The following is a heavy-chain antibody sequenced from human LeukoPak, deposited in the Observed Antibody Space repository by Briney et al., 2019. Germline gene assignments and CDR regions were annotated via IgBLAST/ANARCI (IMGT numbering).Heavy chain of an antibody. V-gene: IGHV3-30*02. D-gene: IGHD6-13*01. J-gene: IGHJ4*02. CDR1: GFTLSSYG. CDR3: AKDKSLYSNSWYYFDY. Sequence: GGSLRLSCAASGFTLSSYGMHWVPQAPGKGLEWVAFIRYDGSNKQHADSVKGRFTISRDNSKNTLYLQMNSLRAEDTALYYCAKDKSLYSNSWYYFDYWGQGTLVTVSS. CDR2: IRYDGSNK.